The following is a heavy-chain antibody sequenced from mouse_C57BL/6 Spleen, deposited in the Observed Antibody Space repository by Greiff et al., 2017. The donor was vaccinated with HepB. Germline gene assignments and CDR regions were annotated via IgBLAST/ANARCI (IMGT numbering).Heavy chain of an antibody. V-gene: IGHV1-69*01. CDR3: AKTAQVPMAY. J-gene: IGHJ3*01. CDR2: IDPSDSYT. Sequence: VQLQQPGAELVMPGASVKLSCKASGYTFTSYWMHWVKQRPGQGLEWIGEIDPSDSYTNYNQKFKGKSTLTVDKSSSTAYMQLSSLTSEDSAVYYCAKTAQVPMAYWGQGTLVTVSA. CDR1: GYTFTSYW. D-gene: IGHD3-2*02.